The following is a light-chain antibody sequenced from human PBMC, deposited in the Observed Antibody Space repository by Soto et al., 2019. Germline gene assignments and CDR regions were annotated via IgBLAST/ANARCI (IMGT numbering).Light chain of an antibody. CDR2: GAS. J-gene: IGKJ4*01. Sequence: EIVLTQSPGTLSLSPGERATLSCRASQSVGTYLAWYQQRPGQAPRLLIYGASSRATGIPDRFSGSGSGTDVTLTIGRLEPEDSAVYYCQQYVSIPLTFGGGTKVDIK. CDR1: QSVGTY. V-gene: IGKV3-20*01. CDR3: QQYVSIPLT.